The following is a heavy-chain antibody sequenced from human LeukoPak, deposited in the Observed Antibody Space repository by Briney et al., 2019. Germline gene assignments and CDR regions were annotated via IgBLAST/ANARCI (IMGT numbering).Heavy chain of an antibody. D-gene: IGHD1-7*01. CDR1: GFTFSSYW. J-gene: IGHJ5*02. CDR2: IKQDGSEK. CDR3: AKLGGTARFDP. V-gene: IGHV3-7*01. Sequence: GGSLRLSCGASGFTFSSYWMSWVRQAPGRGLEWVANIKQDGSEKDYVDSVKGRFTISRDNAKNSLYLQMSSLRAEDTAIYYCAKLGGTARFDPWGQGTLVTVSS.